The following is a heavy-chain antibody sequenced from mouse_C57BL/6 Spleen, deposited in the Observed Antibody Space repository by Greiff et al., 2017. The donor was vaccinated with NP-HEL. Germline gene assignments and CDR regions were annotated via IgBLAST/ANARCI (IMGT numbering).Heavy chain of an antibody. J-gene: IGHJ3*01. Sequence: VQLQQSGPELVKPGASVKISCKASGYSFTDYNMNWVKQSNGKSLEWIGVINPNYGTTSYNQKFKGKATLTVDQSSSTAYMQLNSLTSEDSAVYYCARGLLSSRTGAWFAYWGQGTLVTVSA. CDR1: GYSFTDYN. V-gene: IGHV1-39*01. CDR2: INPNYGTT. CDR3: ARGLLSSRTGAWFAY. D-gene: IGHD1-1*01.